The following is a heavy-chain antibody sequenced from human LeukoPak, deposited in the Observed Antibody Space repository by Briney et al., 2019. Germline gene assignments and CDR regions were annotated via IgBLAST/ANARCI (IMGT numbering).Heavy chain of an antibody. V-gene: IGHV4-30-4*01. D-gene: IGHD4-23*01. Sequence: PSETLSLTCTVSGGSISSSSYYWSWIRQPPGKGLEWIGYIYYSGSTYYNPSLKSRVTISVDTSKNQFSLKLSSVTAADTAVYYCASGGKRGFDYWGQGTLVTVSS. CDR1: GGSISSSSYY. CDR3: ASGGKRGFDY. CDR2: IYYSGST. J-gene: IGHJ4*02.